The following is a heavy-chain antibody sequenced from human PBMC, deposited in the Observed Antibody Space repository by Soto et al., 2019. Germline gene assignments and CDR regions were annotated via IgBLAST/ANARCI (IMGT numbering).Heavy chain of an antibody. V-gene: IGHV3-48*03. J-gene: IGHJ4*02. Sequence: PGGSLRLSCVASGFTFSSYEMNWVRQAPGKGLEWVSYISSSGSVIYYADSVKGRFTISRDSAKNSLYLQMNSLRAEDTAVYYCARGGDYGGDSDYFDYWGQGTLVTVSS. CDR1: GFTFSSYE. D-gene: IGHD2-21*02. CDR2: ISSSGSVI. CDR3: ARGGDYGGDSDYFDY.